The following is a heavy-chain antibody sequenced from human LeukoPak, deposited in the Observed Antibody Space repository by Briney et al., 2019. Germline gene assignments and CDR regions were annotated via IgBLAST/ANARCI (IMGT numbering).Heavy chain of an antibody. CDR2: IYTSGST. D-gene: IGHD3-3*01. V-gene: IGHV4-4*07. CDR1: GGSISSYY. CDR3: AREETPALGWLLSTNYYYYYMDV. J-gene: IGHJ6*03. Sequence: SETLSLTCTVSGGSISSYYWSWIRQPAGKGLEWIGRIYTSGSTNYNPSLKSRVTMSVDTSKNQFSLKLSSVTAADTAVYYCAREETPALGWLLSTNYYYYYMDVWGKGTTVTVSS.